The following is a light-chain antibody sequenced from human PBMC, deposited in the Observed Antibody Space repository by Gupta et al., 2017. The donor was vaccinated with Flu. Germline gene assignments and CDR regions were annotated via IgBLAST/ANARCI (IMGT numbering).Light chain of an antibody. J-gene: IGKJ4*01. CDR2: DAS. Sequence: ELVLPQSPATLSLSPGARANLSCKASQSASNFLAWYQQKLGQAPRLLIYDASNRATGIPARCRGSGSGTYFTLTISSLEPEYVALYYCQKQSNPLAFGGGTKVEIK. V-gene: IGKV3-11*01. CDR1: QSASNF. CDR3: QKQSNPLA.